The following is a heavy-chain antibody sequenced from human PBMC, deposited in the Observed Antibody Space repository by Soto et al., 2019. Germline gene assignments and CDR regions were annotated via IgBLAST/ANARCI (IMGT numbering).Heavy chain of an antibody. CDR3: ARGCSGGSCSWGYYYYYGMDV. CDR2: ISGSGSTI. CDR1: GFTFSSYE. J-gene: IGHJ6*02. D-gene: IGHD2-15*01. Sequence: GGSLRLSCAASGFTFSSYEMNWVRQAPGKGLEWVSYISGSGSTIYYADSVKGRFTISRDNAKNSLYLQMNSLRAEDTAVYYCARGCSGGSCSWGYYYYYGMDVWGQGTTVTVSS. V-gene: IGHV3-48*03.